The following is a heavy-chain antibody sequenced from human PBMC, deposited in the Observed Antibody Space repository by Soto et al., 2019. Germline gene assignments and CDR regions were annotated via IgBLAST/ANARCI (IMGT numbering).Heavy chain of an antibody. CDR3: ATRITVFGLLIPPFDP. CDR2: INHTGGT. D-gene: IGHD3-3*01. CDR1: GGSISSYY. Sequence: GPGPREASETLSLTCTVSGGSISSYYWSWIRQPPGKGLEWIGEINHTGGTHYNPSLKSRVTMSVDTSKNQFSLRLSSVTAADTAIYYCATRITVFGLLIPPFDPWGQGTQVTVSS. J-gene: IGHJ5*02. V-gene: IGHV4-59*04.